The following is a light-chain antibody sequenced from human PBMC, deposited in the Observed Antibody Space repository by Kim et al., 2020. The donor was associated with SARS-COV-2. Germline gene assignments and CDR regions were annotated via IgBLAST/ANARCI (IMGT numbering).Light chain of an antibody. CDR2: EDD. V-gene: IGLV6-57*01. J-gene: IGLJ3*02. Sequence: NFMLTQPHSVSESPGKTVTISCTRSSGSITSNYVQWHQQRPGSSPTTLIFEDDQRPSGVPDRFSASIDSSSNSASLTISGLKTEDEGDYYCQSYDSNMQGGFGGGTQLTVL. CDR1: SGSITSNY. CDR3: QSYDSNMQGG.